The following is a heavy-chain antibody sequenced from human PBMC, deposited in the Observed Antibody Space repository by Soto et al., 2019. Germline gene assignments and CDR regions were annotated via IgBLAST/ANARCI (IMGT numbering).Heavy chain of an antibody. J-gene: IGHJ6*04. V-gene: IGHV3-13*05. CDR3: ARTDRDFYGLDV. CDR2: ISAAGDP. Sequence: VQLVESVGGLVQPGGSLRLSCEASGFTFRNYDMHWVRQGTRKGLEWVSGISAAGDPDYADSVEGRFTISRENAQNSFFLEMHSLRVGDTAVYYCARTDRDFYGLDVWGRGNKVILSS. CDR1: GFTFRNYD.